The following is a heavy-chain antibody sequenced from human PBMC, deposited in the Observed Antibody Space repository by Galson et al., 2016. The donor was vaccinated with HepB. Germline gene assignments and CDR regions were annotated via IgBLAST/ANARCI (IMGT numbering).Heavy chain of an antibody. CDR1: GFSLTTHGMC. J-gene: IGHJ6*02. V-gene: IGHV2-70*13. CDR2: IDWDGDE. CDR3: ARIHYPGIRYQLAHYYYFGMDV. D-gene: IGHD2-2*01. Sequence: PALVTPTQTLTLTCTFPGFSLTTHGMCVTWIRQPPGKALELLAFIDWDGDEYYGTSLRTRLDISKDTSKNQVLLTMTNMDPLDTATYYCARIHYPGIRYQLAHYYYFGMDVWGQGTAVTVSS.